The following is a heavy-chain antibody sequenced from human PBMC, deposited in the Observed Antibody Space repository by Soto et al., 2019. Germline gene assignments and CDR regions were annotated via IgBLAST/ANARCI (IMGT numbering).Heavy chain of an antibody. J-gene: IGHJ5*02. CDR2: IIPIFGTA. D-gene: IGHD3-10*01. V-gene: IGHV1-69*01. CDR3: ARGGGWFGESHPSTSGFDP. CDR1: GGTFSSYA. Sequence: QVQLVQSGAEVKKPGSSVKVSCKASGGTFSSYAISWVRQAPGQGLEWMGGIIPIFGTANYAQKFQGRVTSTADESMSTVDMELSSAGAVDTVVYCCARGGGWFGESHPSTSGFDPWGQGTLVTVSS.